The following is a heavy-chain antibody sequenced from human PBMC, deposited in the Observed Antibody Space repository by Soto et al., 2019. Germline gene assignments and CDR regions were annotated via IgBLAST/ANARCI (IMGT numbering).Heavy chain of an antibody. CDR3: ARVNYGNYYYYYGMDV. D-gene: IGHD4-17*01. Sequence: PSETLSLTCTVSGGSISSSSYYWGWIRQPPGKGLEWIGSIYYSGSTYYNPSLKSRVTISVDTSKNQFSLKLNSVTAADTAVYYCARVNYGNYYYYYGMDVWGQGTTVTVSS. CDR1: GGSISSSSYY. J-gene: IGHJ6*02. CDR2: IYYSGST. V-gene: IGHV4-39*07.